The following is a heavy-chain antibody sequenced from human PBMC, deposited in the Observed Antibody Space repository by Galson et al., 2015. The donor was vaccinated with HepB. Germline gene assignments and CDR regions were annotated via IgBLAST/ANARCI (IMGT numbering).Heavy chain of an antibody. D-gene: IGHD6-6*01. Sequence: QSGAEVKKPGESLRISCKGSGYSFTSYWISWARQMPGKGLEWMGRIDPSDSYTNYSPSFQGHVTISADKSISTAYLQWSSLKASDTAMYYCARGRQYSSSSGYWGQGTLVTVSS. CDR1: GYSFTSYW. J-gene: IGHJ4*02. CDR3: ARGRQYSSSSGY. CDR2: IDPSDSYT. V-gene: IGHV5-10-1*01.